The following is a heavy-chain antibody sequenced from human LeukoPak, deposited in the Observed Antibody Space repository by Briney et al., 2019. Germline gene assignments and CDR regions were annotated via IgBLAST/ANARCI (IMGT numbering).Heavy chain of an antibody. CDR1: GYTFSGYY. CDR3: ARREYYDFWSGYYRPNDAFDI. D-gene: IGHD3-3*01. CDR2: INPNNGGT. Sequence: GASVKVSCKASGYTFSGYYMHWVRQAPGQGLEWMGWINPNNGGTNYAQKFQGRVTMTRDTSINTAYMELSRLRSDDTAVYYCARREYYDFWSGYYRPNDAFDIWGQGTMVTVSS. V-gene: IGHV1-2*02. J-gene: IGHJ3*02.